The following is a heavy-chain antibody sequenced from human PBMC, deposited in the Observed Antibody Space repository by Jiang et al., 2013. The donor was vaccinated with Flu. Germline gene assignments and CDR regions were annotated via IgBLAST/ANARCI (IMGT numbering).Heavy chain of an antibody. CDR1: GYTFTSYY. J-gene: IGHJ4*02. CDR3: ARASPVYGDYALYFDY. Sequence: VQLVESGAEVKKPGASVKVSCKASGYTFTSYYMHWVRQAPGQGLEWMGIINPSGGSTSYAQKFQGRVTMTRDTSTSTVYMELSSLRSEDTAVYYCARASPVYGDYALYFDYWGQGTLVHRLL. D-gene: IGHD4-17*01. CDR2: INPSGGST. V-gene: IGHV1-46*01.